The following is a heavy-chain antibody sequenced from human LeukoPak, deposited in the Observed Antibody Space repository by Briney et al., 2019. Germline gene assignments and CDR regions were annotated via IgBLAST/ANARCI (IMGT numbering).Heavy chain of an antibody. V-gene: IGHV3-48*02. J-gene: IGHJ4*02. CDR2: ISSSSGSI. CDR1: GFTFSSYS. D-gene: IGHD3-10*01. CDR3: ARDYYYGFYY. Sequence: GGSLRLSCAASGFTFSSYSMNWVRQAPGKGLEWVSYISSSSGSIHYADSVKGRFTISRDNAKNSLYLQTSSLRDEDTAMYYCARDYYYGFYYWGQGTLVTVSS.